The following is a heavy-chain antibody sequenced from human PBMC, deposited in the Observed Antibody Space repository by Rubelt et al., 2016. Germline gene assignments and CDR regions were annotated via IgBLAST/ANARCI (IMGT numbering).Heavy chain of an antibody. CDR1: GFTFSSYS. D-gene: IGHD5-24*01. Sequence: EVQLVESGGGLVQPGGSLRLSCAASGFTFSSYSMNWVRQAPGKGLEWVSSISSSSSSIYYANSRMGRYVISRDNAKDSLYLQMNSLRAEDTAVYYCARVRMATYDAFDIWGQGTMVTVSS. CDR2: ISSSSSSI. V-gene: IGHV3-21*01. J-gene: IGHJ3*02. CDR3: ARVRMATYDAFDI.